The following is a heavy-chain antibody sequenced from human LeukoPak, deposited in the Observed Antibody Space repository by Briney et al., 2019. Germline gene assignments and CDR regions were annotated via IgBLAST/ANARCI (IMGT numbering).Heavy chain of an antibody. CDR2: ISYSGST. D-gene: IGHD6-13*01. Sequence: SGTLSLTCSVSGASIRSFYWSWIRQPPGKGLEWIGYISYSGSTKYNPYLKSRATISAVTSKSQLSLRLDSVTAADTAVYFCAQQVVGTADTFDIWGQGTMVTVSS. J-gene: IGHJ3*02. CDR1: GASIRSFY. CDR3: AQQVVGTADTFDI. V-gene: IGHV4-59*01.